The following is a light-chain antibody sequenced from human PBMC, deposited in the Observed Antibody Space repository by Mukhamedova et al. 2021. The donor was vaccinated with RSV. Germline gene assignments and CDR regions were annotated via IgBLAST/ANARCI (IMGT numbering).Light chain of an antibody. Sequence: GSSSNIGSNSINWYQQFPGTAPKLLIYRNNERPSGVPDRSSGSKSGTSASLAISGLQPADEADYYCAAWDDSLRGWVFGGVTQLTV. J-gene: IGLJ3*02. CDR1: SSNIGSNS. V-gene: IGLV1-44*01. CDR2: RNN. CDR3: AAWDDSLRGWV.